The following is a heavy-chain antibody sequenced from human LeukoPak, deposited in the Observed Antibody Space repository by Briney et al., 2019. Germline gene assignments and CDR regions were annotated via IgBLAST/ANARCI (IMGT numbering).Heavy chain of an antibody. CDR3: AKDVRVGGGGMDV. CDR1: GFTFSNYA. D-gene: IGHD1-26*01. CDR2: ISSSGDNA. J-gene: IGHJ6*02. Sequence: GGSLRLSCAASGFTFSNYAMNWVRQAPGKGLEWVSLISSSGDNAYYADSVRGRFTISRDKSKNTVSLQMNSLRGEDTAVYYCAKDVRVGGGGMDVWGQGTPATVSS. V-gene: IGHV3-23*01.